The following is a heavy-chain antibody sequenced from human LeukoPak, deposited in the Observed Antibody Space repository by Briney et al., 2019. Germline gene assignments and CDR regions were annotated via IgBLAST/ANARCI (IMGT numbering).Heavy chain of an antibody. J-gene: IGHJ6*04. Sequence: GGSLRLSCAASGFTFSSYAMSWVRQASGKGLEWVSAISGSGGSTYYADSVKGRFTISRDNSKNTLYLQMNSLRAEDTAVYYCAKEREAVAAYYYYYGMDVWGKGTTVTVSS. D-gene: IGHD6-19*01. CDR2: ISGSGGST. CDR1: GFTFSSYA. V-gene: IGHV3-23*01. CDR3: AKEREAVAAYYYYYGMDV.